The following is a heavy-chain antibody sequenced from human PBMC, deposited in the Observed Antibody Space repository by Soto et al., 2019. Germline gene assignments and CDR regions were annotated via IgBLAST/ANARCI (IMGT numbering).Heavy chain of an antibody. CDR3: TTQYYYDSSGSRLD. CDR1: GFTFSNAW. J-gene: IGHJ4*02. V-gene: IGHV3-15*01. CDR2: IKSKADGETT. Sequence: EVQLVESGGDLVKPGGSLRLSCAVSGFTFSNAWITWVRQAPGKGLEWVGRIKSKADGETTDYAAPVKGRFSISGDDSKTTLYLQMNSLKTEDTAVYYCTTQYYYDSSGSRLDWGQGTLVTVSS. D-gene: IGHD3-22*01.